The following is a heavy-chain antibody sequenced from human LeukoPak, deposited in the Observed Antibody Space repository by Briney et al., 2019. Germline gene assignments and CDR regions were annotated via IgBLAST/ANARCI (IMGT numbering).Heavy chain of an antibody. V-gene: IGHV3-21*01. CDR2: ISSSSSYI. CDR3: AKGLYEYGGNSVSDY. Sequence: GGSLRLSCAASGFTFSSYSMNWVRQAPGKGLEWVSSISSSSSYIYYADSLKGRFTISRDNAKNSLYLQMNSLRAEDTAVYYCAKGLYEYGGNSVSDYWGQGTLVTVSS. CDR1: GFTFSSYS. J-gene: IGHJ4*02. D-gene: IGHD4-23*01.